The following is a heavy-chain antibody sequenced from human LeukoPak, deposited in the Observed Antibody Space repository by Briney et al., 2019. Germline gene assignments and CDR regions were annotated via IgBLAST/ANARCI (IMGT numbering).Heavy chain of an antibody. D-gene: IGHD4-17*01. J-gene: IGHJ4*02. CDR1: GYSFTSYW. V-gene: IGHV5-51*01. Sequence: GESLKISCEGSGYSFTSYWIGWARQMPGKGLEWMGIFHPGDSDTRYSPSFQGQVTISADKSISTAYLQWSSLKASDTAMYYCARHRPTVPFDYWGQGTLVTVSS. CDR2: FHPGDSDT. CDR3: ARHRPTVPFDY.